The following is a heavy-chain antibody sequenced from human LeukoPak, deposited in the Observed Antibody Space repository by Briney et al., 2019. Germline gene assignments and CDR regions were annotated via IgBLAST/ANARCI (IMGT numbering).Heavy chain of an antibody. J-gene: IGHJ4*02. D-gene: IGHD1-1*01. V-gene: IGHV4-4*07. Sequence: SETLSLTCTVSGGSISSYYWNWIRQPAGKGLEWIGRIYTSGSTNCNPSLKSRVTMSVDTSKNQFSLKLSSVTAADTAVYYCARDYHWNELLWYWGQGTLATVSS. CDR1: GGSISSYY. CDR2: IYTSGST. CDR3: ARDYHWNELLWY.